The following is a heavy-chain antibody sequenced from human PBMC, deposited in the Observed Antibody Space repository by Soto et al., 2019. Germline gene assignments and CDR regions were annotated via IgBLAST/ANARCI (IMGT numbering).Heavy chain of an antibody. J-gene: IGHJ6*02. CDR3: ARREGPDTAMAKYYYYYYGMDV. V-gene: IGHV4-61*03. CDR2: IYYSGST. CDR1: GGSVSSGSYY. D-gene: IGHD5-18*01. Sequence: ETLSLTCTVSGGSVSSGSYYWSWIRQPPGKGLEWIGYIYYSGSTNYNPSLKSRVTISVDKSISTAYLQWSSLKASDTAMYYCARREGPDTAMAKYYYYYYGMDVWGQGTTVTVYS.